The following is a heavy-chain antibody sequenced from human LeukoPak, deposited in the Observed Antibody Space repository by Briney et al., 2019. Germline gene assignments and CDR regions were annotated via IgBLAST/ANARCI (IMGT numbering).Heavy chain of an antibody. Sequence: GGSLRLSCAASGFTFSSYAMGWVRQAPGKGLEWVSVISGSGDSTHYADSVKGRFTISRDNSKNTVYLQMNNLRAEDTAVYYCANEGPSFDYWGQGTLVTVSS. CDR1: GFTFSSYA. CDR3: ANEGPSFDY. V-gene: IGHV3-23*01. J-gene: IGHJ4*02. CDR2: ISGSGDST.